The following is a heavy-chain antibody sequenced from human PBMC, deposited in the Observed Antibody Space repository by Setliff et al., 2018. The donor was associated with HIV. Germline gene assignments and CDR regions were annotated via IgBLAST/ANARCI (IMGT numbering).Heavy chain of an antibody. CDR1: GGSFSKYY. CDR3: ARRPAGAVAGGYGMDV. V-gene: IGHV4-34*01. J-gene: IGHJ6*02. CDR2: VNHSGST. D-gene: IGHD6-19*01. Sequence: SETLSLTCAVYGGSFSKYYWTWPRQPPGKGLEGIGEVNHSGSTNYNPSLKSRVTMSVDTSKNQFSLKVNSVTAADTAVYYCARRPAGAVAGGYGMDVWGQGTTVTVSS.